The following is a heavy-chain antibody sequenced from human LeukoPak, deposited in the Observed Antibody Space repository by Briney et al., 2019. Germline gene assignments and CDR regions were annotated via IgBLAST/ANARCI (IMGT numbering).Heavy chain of an antibody. CDR1: GYTFTSYD. V-gene: IGHV1-8*03. CDR2: MNPNSGNT. CDR3: ARDLHKASYSYGYYYYYGMDV. Sequence: ASVKVSCKASGYTFTSYDINWVRQATGQGLEWMGWMNPNSGNTGYAQKFQGRVTITRNTSISTAYMELSSLRSEDTAVYYCARDLHKASYSYGYYYYYGMDVWGQGTTVTVSS. D-gene: IGHD5-18*01. J-gene: IGHJ6*02.